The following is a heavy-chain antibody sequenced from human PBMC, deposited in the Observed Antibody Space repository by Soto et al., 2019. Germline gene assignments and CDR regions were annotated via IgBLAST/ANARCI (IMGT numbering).Heavy chain of an antibody. CDR2: IIPILGIA. D-gene: IGHD2-15*01. Sequence: SVKVSCKASGGTFSSYTISWVRQAPGQGLEWMGRIIPILGIANYAQKFQGRVTITADKSTSTAYMELSSLISEDTAVYYCARLVAGRPYYFDYWGQGTLVTVSS. V-gene: IGHV1-69*02. CDR1: GGTFSSYT. J-gene: IGHJ4*02. CDR3: ARLVAGRPYYFDY.